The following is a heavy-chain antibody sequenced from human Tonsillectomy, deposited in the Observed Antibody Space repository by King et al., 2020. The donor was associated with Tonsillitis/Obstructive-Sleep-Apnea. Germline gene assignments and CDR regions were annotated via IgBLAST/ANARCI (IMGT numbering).Heavy chain of an antibody. Sequence: VQLVESGGGLVKPGGSLRLSCAASGFTFSSYSMNWVRQAPGKGLEWGSSISSSSSYIYYADSVKGRFTISRDNAKNSLYLQMNSLRAEDTAVYYWARVVRDSSGYYYFDYWGQGTLVTVSS. CDR2: ISSSSSYI. CDR3: ARVVRDSSGYYYFDY. V-gene: IGHV3-21*01. J-gene: IGHJ4*02. CDR1: GFTFSSYS. D-gene: IGHD3-22*01.